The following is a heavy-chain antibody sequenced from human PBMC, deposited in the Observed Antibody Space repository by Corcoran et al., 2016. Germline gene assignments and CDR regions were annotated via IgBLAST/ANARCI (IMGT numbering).Heavy chain of an antibody. CDR2: IIPIFGTA. Sequence: QVQLVQSGAEVKKPGSSVKVSCKASGGTFSSYAISWVRQAPGQGLEWMGGIIPIFGTANYAQKFQGRVTITADESTSTAYMELSSLGSEDTAVYYGARGPNYSSCPDLGWFDPWGQGTLVTVSS. D-gene: IGHD6-19*01. CDR3: ARGPNYSSCPDLGWFDP. CDR1: GGTFSSYA. J-gene: IGHJ5*02. V-gene: IGHV1-69*01.